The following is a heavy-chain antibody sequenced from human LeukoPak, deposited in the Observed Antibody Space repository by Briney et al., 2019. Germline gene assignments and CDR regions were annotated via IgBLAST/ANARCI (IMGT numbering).Heavy chain of an antibody. CDR2: IYHGHIT. J-gene: IGHJ4*02. V-gene: IGHV4-4*01. D-gene: IGHD1-26*01. CDR3: ARHNSGPELVPFDH. Sequence: SETLSLTCAVSGCSISGSNWWARVRPAPGKGLEWIGEIYHGHITNYTQSLKSRVTICVDTSKTQFSLKVSSVPAEDTAVYCCARHNSGPELVPFDHWGQGTLVTGSS. CDR1: GCSISGSNW.